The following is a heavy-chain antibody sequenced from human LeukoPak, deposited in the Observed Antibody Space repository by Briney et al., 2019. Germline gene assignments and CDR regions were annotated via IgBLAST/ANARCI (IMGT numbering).Heavy chain of an antibody. CDR2: IYPGDFDT. CDR3: ARRHMTARYFDL. V-gene: IGHV5-51*01. Sequence: GESLKISCKGSGSIFTSYWIGWVRQLPGKGLEWMGIIYPGDFDTRYSPSFQGQVTISADKSISTAYLQWSSLKASDTAMYYCARRHMTARYFDLWGRGTLVTVSS. J-gene: IGHJ2*01. CDR1: GSIFTSYW. D-gene: IGHD2-21*02.